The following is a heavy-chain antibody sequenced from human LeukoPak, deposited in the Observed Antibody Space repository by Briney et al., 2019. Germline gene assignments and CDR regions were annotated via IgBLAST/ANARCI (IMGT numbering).Heavy chain of an antibody. CDR2: IYYSGST. CDR1: GGSISSYF. Sequence: SETATLTCTVSGGSISSYFWSWIRQPPGKGLEWIGYIYYSGSTNYNPSLKGTITMSVDTSKNQFSLKLSSVTAADTAVYYCARIDRAAAGTIDYWGQGTLVTVSS. CDR3: ARIDRAAAGTIDY. V-gene: IGHV4-59*08. J-gene: IGHJ4*02. D-gene: IGHD6-13*01.